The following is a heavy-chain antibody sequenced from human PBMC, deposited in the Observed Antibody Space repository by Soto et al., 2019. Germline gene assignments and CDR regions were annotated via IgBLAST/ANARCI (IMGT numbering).Heavy chain of an antibody. CDR2: TSGSDGNT. D-gene: IGHD1-1*01. CDR3: AKSLNLHWQNWFYP. J-gene: IGHJ5*02. Sequence: EVQILESGGGLVQPGGSLRLSCAASGFTFSSSAMNWVRQTPGKGLEWVSVTSGSDGNTYYADSVKGRFTISRDNSKNTLYLDMNSLRAEDTAVYFCAKSLNLHWQNWFYPWGQGTLVTVSS. CDR1: GFTFSSSA. V-gene: IGHV3-23*01.